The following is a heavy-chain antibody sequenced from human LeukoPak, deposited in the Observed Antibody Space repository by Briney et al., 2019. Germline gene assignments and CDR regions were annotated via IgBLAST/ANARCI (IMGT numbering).Heavy chain of an antibody. CDR2: ISYDGSNK. D-gene: IGHD6-19*01. CDR3: AKDLGGSGWYYSDY. J-gene: IGHJ4*02. Sequence: GRSLRLSCAASGFTFSSYGMHWVRQAPGKGLEWVAVISYDGSNKYYADSVKGRFTISRDNSKNTLYLQMNSLRAEDTAVYYCAKDLGGSGWYYSDYWGQGTLVTVSS. CDR1: GFTFSSYG. V-gene: IGHV3-30*18.